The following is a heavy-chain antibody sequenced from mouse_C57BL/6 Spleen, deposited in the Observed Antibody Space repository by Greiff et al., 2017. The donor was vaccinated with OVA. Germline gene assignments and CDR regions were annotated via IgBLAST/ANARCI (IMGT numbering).Heavy chain of an antibody. CDR1: GYTFTSYW. Sequence: QVQLQQSGADLAKPGASVKLSCKASGYTFTSYWMHWVQQRPGQGLEWIGYINPSSGYTKYNQKFKDKATLTADKSSSTAYMQLSSLTYEDAAVYYYAREDRNEIDYWGQGTTLTVAS. V-gene: IGHV1-7*01. J-gene: IGHJ2*01. CDR2: INPSSGYT. CDR3: AREDRNEIDY. D-gene: IGHD2-14*01.